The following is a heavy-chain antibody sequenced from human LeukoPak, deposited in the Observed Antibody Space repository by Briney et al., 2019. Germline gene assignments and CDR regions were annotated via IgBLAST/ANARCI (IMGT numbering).Heavy chain of an antibody. CDR3: SREPHYGSSGYHIDY. V-gene: IGHV3-11*04. D-gene: IGHD3-22*01. Sequence: GGSLRLACAASGFTFSDYYMSWIRQAPGKGLEWVSYISSSGSFIYYADSVKGRFTISMDNAKNSLYVQMNSLRAEDTAVYYCSREPHYGSSGYHIDYWGQGTLVTVSS. CDR2: ISSSGSFI. J-gene: IGHJ4*02. CDR1: GFTFSDYY.